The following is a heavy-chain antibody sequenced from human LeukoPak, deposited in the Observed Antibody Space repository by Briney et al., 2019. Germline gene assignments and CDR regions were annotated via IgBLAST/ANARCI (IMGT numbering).Heavy chain of an antibody. J-gene: IGHJ3*02. Sequence: SVRVSCKASGGTFSSYAISWVRQAPGQGLEWMGGIIPIFGTANYAQKFQGRVTITADESTSTAYMELSSLRSEDTAVYYCASKGWELLSYAFDIWGQGTMVTVSS. V-gene: IGHV1-69*13. CDR3: ASKGWELLSYAFDI. CDR1: GGTFSSYA. CDR2: IIPIFGTA. D-gene: IGHD1-26*01.